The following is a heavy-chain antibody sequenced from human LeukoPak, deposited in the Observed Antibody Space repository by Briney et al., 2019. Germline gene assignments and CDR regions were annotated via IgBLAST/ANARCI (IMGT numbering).Heavy chain of an antibody. CDR3: ARALFRCSSCCMSLFDY. CDR1: GGSISSGGYY. D-gene: IGHD6-13*01. CDR2: IYYSGST. V-gene: IGHV4-31*03. J-gene: IGHJ4*02. Sequence: SETLSLTCTVSGGSISSGGYYWSWIRQHPGKGLEWIGYIYYSGSTYYNPSLKSRVTISVDTSKNQFSLKLSSVTAADTAVYYCARALFRCSSCCMSLFDYWGQGTLVTVSS.